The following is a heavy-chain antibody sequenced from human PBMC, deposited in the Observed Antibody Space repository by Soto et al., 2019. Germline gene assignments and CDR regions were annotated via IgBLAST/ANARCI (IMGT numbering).Heavy chain of an antibody. V-gene: IGHV3-7*01. CDR2: IKQDGSEK. Sequence: GGSLRLSCAASGFTFSSYWMNWGRQAPGKGLEWVANIKQDGSEKHYVDSVKGRFTISRDNAKNSLYLQMNSLRAEDTAVYYCAREIKTTAIKYYYYGMDVWGQGTTVTVSS. J-gene: IGHJ6*02. D-gene: IGHD4-4*01. CDR3: AREIKTTAIKYYYYGMDV. CDR1: GFTFSSYW.